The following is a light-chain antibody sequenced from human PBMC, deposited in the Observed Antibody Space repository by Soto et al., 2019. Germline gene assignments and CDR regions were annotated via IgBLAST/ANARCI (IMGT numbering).Light chain of an antibody. J-gene: IGKJ1*01. CDR3: LQHDNFPWT. Sequence: EIVLTQSPATLSLSLGERATLSCRASQSIGSYLAWYQHKLGQPPRLLIYDASNRATGIPVRFSGSGSGTDLTVTISSLGPEDFETSYCLQHDNFPWTFGQGTNVDFK. V-gene: IGKV3-11*01. CDR1: QSIGSY. CDR2: DAS.